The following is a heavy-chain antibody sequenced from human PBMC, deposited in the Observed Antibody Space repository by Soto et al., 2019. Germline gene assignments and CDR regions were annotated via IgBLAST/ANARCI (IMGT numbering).Heavy chain of an antibody. CDR1: NYTIISGYY. V-gene: IGHV4-38-2*02. J-gene: IGHJ4*02. D-gene: IGHD3-16*01. CDR2: MYHSGTT. Sequence: SAPLCLTCTVSNYTIISGYYFGLIRQSPGEVLEWIVSMYHSGTTYYNPSLKSRVTISIDTSKNQFSLKLTSVTSADTTVYFCARVAFGPIDYWGQGTLVIGSS. CDR3: ARVAFGPIDY.